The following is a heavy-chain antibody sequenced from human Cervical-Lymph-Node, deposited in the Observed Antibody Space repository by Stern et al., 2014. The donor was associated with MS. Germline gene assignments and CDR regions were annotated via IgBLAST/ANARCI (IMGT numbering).Heavy chain of an antibody. CDR2: IYYSGST. D-gene: IGHD4-17*01. V-gene: IGHV4-39*01. J-gene: IGHJ4*02. CDR3: ASSGDYFVY. Sequence: QVQLQQSGPGLVKPSETLSLTCTVSGGSISSISYYWGWIRQPPGKGLEWIGSIYYSGSTYYDPSLKSRVTISVDTSQNQFSPNLRSVTAADTAVYYCASSGDYFVYWGQGTLVTVSS. CDR1: GGSISSISYY.